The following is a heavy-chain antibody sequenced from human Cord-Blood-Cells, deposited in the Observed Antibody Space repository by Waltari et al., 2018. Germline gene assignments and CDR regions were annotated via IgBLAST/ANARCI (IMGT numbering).Heavy chain of an antibody. CDR2: IYQSGST. CDR1: GYSISSGYY. Sequence: QVQLQESGPGLVKPSETLSLTCTVSGYSISSGYYWGWIRQPPGKGLEWIGSIYQSGSTYYNPSLKSRVTISVDTSKNQFSLKLSSVTAADTAVYYCALTTPGIAAAGIGYFDLWGRGTLVTVSS. CDR3: ALTTPGIAAAGIGYFDL. V-gene: IGHV4-38-2*02. D-gene: IGHD6-13*01. J-gene: IGHJ2*01.